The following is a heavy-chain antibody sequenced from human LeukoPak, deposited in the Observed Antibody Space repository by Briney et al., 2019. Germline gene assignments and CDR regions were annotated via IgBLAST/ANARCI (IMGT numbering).Heavy chain of an antibody. CDR2: IYYSGST. J-gene: IGHJ4*02. D-gene: IGHD6-13*01. Sequence: PSETLSLTCTVSGGSISSRTYYWGWIRQPPGKGLEWIGSIYYSGSTYYNPSLKSRVTISVDTSKSQFSLKLSSVTAADTAVYYCARDRYRLAAAGPFDYWVQGTLVTVS. V-gene: IGHV4-39*07. CDR1: GGSISSRTYY. CDR3: ARDRYRLAAAGPFDY.